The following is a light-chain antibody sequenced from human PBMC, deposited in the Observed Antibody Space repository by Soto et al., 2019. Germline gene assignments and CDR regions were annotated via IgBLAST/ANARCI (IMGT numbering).Light chain of an antibody. CDR1: QSVGSTY. V-gene: IGKV3-20*01. CDR3: QQYGGSRLIS. Sequence: EIVLTQSPGTLSLSPGERATLSCRASQSVGSTYLAWYQQQPGQAPRLLIYGASTRATGVPDRFSGSGSGADFTLTISRLEPEDFAVYSCQQYGGSRLISFGQGTRLEIK. CDR2: GAS. J-gene: IGKJ5*01.